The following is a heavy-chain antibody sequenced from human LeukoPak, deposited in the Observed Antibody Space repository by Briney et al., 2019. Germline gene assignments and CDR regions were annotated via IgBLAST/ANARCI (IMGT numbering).Heavy chain of an antibody. D-gene: IGHD3-22*01. CDR1: GFTFSSYA. J-gene: IGHJ4*02. CDR2: ISGSGGST. Sequence: GGSLRLSCAASGFTFSSYAMNWVRQAPGKGLEWVSAISGSGGSTYYAASVKGRFTISRDNSKNTLYLQMNSLRAEDTAVYFCAKRYYQDSSGYLGSIDYWGQGTLVTVSS. V-gene: IGHV3-23*01. CDR3: AKRYYQDSSGYLGSIDY.